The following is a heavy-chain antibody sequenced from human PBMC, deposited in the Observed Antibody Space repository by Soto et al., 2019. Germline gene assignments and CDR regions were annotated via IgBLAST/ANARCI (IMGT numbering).Heavy chain of an antibody. D-gene: IGHD1-26*01. V-gene: IGHV3-30-3*01. J-gene: IGHJ4*02. CDR3: ARSTGERELLQAFDY. CDR2: ISYDGSNK. CDR1: GFTFSSYA. Sequence: GGSLRLSCAASGFTFSSYAMHWVRQAPGKGLEWVAVISYDGSNKYYADSVKGRFTISRDNSKNTLYLQMNSLRAEDTAVYYCARSTGERELLQAFDYWGQGTLVTVSS.